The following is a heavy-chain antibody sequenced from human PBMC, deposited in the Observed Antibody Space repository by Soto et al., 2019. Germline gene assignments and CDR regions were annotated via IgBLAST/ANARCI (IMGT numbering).Heavy chain of an antibody. D-gene: IGHD3-22*01. V-gene: IGHV1-24*01. J-gene: IGHJ4*02. CDR2: FDPEDGET. CDR1: GYTLTELS. CDR3: ATLSRPRYYYDSSGSPLVYFDY. Sequence: ASVKVSCKVSGYTLTELSMHWVRQAPGKGLEWMGGFDPEDGETIYAQKFQGRVTMTEDTSTDTAYMELSSLRSEDTAVYYCATLSRPRYYYDSSGSPLVYFDYWAQGTLVTVSS.